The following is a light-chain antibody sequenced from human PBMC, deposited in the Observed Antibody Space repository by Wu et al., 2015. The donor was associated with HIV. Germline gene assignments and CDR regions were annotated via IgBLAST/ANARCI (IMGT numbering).Light chain of an antibody. Sequence: EIVLTQSPATLSLSPGERAILSCRASQSVSAYLAWYQQHPGQAPRLLIYDASKRATGVPARFSGSGSGTDFTLTISSLEPEDFAVYYCHQRSSWPLTFGQGTRLEIK. CDR2: DAS. V-gene: IGKV3-11*01. CDR3: HQRSSWPLT. J-gene: IGKJ5*01. CDR1: QSVSAY.